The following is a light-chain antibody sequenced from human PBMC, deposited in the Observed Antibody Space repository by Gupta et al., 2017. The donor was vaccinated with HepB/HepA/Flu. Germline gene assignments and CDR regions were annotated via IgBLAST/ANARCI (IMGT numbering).Light chain of an antibody. J-gene: IGLJ2*01. CDR3: QVWDSSSYHVV. Sequence: SYVLTQPLSGVVAPGKTARLTCGGNNIGTKSVHWYRRRPGQAPVLVVYDDSDRPSGIPERFSASNSGNTATLTISRVEAGDEADYYCQVWDSSSYHVVFGGGTKLTVL. CDR2: DDS. CDR1: NIGTKS. V-gene: IGLV3-21*03.